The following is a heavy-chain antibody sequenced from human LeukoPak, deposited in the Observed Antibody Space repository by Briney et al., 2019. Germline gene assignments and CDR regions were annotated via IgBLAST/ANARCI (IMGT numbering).Heavy chain of an antibody. CDR2: FDPEDGET. Sequence: ASVKVSCKVSGYTLTELSMHWVRQAPGKGLEWMGGFDPEDGETIYAQKFQGRVTMTEDTSTDTAYMELSSLRSEDTAVYYCATSLPDTGHLLPIDWGQGTLVTVSS. V-gene: IGHV1-24*01. CDR1: GYTLTELS. D-gene: IGHD3-16*02. J-gene: IGHJ4*02. CDR3: ATSLPDTGHLLPID.